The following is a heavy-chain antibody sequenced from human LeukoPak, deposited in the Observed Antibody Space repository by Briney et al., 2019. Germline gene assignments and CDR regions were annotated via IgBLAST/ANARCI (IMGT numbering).Heavy chain of an antibody. J-gene: IGHJ5*02. D-gene: IGHD6-19*01. CDR1: GGSISSSTYY. CDR2: IYYTGGT. V-gene: IGHV4-39*07. Sequence: SETLSLTCTVSGGSISSSTYYWGWIRQPPGKGPEWIGSIYYTGGTNYNPSLKSRVTISLDTSKNQFSLNLRSVTAADTAVYCCASVRGYSSGWYASGFDPWGQGTLVTVSS. CDR3: ASVRGYSSGWYASGFDP.